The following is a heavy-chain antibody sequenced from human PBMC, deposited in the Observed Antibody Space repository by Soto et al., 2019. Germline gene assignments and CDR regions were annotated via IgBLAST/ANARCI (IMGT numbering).Heavy chain of an antibody. CDR1: GFTFSGSA. CDR3: TRLVVQLGAPLVDY. J-gene: IGHJ4*02. D-gene: IGHD3-10*01. Sequence: EVQLVESGGGLVQPGGSLKLSCAASGFTFSGSAMHWVRQASGKGLEWVGRIRSKANSYATAYAASVKGRFTISRDDSKNTAYLQMNSLKTEDTAVYYCTRLVVQLGAPLVDYWGQGTLVTVSS. V-gene: IGHV3-73*02. CDR2: IRSKANSYAT.